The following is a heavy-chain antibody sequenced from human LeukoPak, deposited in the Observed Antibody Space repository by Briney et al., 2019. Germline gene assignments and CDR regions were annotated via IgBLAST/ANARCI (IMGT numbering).Heavy chain of an antibody. CDR2: IYTSGST. CDR1: GGSISSYY. J-gene: IGHJ4*02. V-gene: IGHV4-4*07. Sequence: SETLSLTCTVSGGSISSYYWSWIRQPAGKGLEWIGRIYTSGSTNYNPSLKSRVTMSVDTSKNQFSLTLSSVTAADTAVYYCARDLSGIAVAGSFDYWGQGTLVTVSS. D-gene: IGHD6-19*01. CDR3: ARDLSGIAVAGSFDY.